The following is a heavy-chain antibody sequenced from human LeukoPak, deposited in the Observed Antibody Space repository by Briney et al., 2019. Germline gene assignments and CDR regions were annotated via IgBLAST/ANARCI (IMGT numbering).Heavy chain of an antibody. V-gene: IGHV4-39*01. J-gene: IGHJ5*02. D-gene: IGHD3-22*01. CDR3: ARHRLGFDP. Sequence: PSETESLTCTVSGGSISSSSYYWCWIRQPLGKGLEWIGSIYYSGSAYYNPSLKSRVTISVDTSKNQFSLKLSSVTAADTAVYYCARHRLGFDPWGQGTLVTVSS. CDR2: IYYSGSA. CDR1: GGSISSSSYY.